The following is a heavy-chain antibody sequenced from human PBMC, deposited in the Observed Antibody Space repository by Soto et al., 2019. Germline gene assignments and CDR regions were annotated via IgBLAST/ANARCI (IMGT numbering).Heavy chain of an antibody. V-gene: IGHV3-23*01. CDR1: GLTFRSHA. CDR2: ISGGGYTA. Sequence: EVRLLESGGGLVQPGGSLRLSCVVSGLTFRSHAMYWVRQAPGQGLEWVAGISGGGYTAYYPDSVRGRFTMSRDNSKNSVYLQIDNLRADDTAVYYCAKAQVVATIKSNFDYWGQGTLVTVSS. CDR3: AKAQVVATIKSNFDY. D-gene: IGHD5-12*01. J-gene: IGHJ4*02.